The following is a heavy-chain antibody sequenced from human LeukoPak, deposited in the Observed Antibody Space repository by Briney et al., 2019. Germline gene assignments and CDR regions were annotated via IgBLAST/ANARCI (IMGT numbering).Heavy chain of an antibody. CDR2: ISSSGSTI. Sequence: PGGSLRLSCAASGFTFSSYEMNWVRQAPGKGLEWVSYISSSGSTIYYADSVKGRFTISRHNAKNSLYLQMNSLRAEDTAVYYCARDTIAVAGTLYYYYYYGMDVWGQGTTVTVSS. CDR1: GFTFSSYE. J-gene: IGHJ6*02. V-gene: IGHV3-48*03. D-gene: IGHD6-19*01. CDR3: ARDTIAVAGTLYYYYYYGMDV.